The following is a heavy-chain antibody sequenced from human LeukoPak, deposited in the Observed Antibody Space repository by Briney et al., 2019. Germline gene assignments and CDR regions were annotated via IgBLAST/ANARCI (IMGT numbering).Heavy chain of an antibody. Sequence: SETLSLTCTVSGGSISSYYWGWIRQPPGKGLEWIGSIYYSGSTYYNPSLKSRVTISVDTSKNQFSLKLSSVTAADTAVYYCARQSADWFDPWGQGTLVTVSS. CDR3: ARQSADWFDP. V-gene: IGHV4-39*01. D-gene: IGHD6-13*01. J-gene: IGHJ5*02. CDR2: IYYSGST. CDR1: GGSISSYY.